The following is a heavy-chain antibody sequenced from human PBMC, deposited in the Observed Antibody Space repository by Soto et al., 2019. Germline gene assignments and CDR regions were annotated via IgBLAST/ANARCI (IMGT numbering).Heavy chain of an antibody. Sequence: KPSETLSLTCTVSGDSISGSNTRYYWGWIRQTPAKGLEWIGSVYHGGNTYYNPSLESRVTISVDTSKNQLSLRLTSVTAADTALFYCVRLGYYYDRSGPYYFASWGQGTPVTVSS. V-gene: IGHV4-39*01. CDR2: VYHGGNT. CDR3: VRLGYYYDRSGPYYFAS. J-gene: IGHJ4*02. CDR1: GDSISGSNTRYY. D-gene: IGHD3-22*01.